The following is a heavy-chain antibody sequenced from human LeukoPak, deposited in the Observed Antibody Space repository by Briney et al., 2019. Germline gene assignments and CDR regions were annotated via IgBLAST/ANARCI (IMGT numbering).Heavy chain of an antibody. J-gene: IGHJ4*02. Sequence: GESLKISCKGSGYSFTSYWIGWVRQMPGKGLEWMGIIYPGDSDTRYSPSFQGQVTISGDRSISAAYLQWSTLKASDTAMYYCARRSVGNTFDYWGQGTLATVSS. CDR2: IYPGDSDT. CDR3: ARRSVGNTFDY. V-gene: IGHV5-51*01. CDR1: GYSFTSYW. D-gene: IGHD2-15*01.